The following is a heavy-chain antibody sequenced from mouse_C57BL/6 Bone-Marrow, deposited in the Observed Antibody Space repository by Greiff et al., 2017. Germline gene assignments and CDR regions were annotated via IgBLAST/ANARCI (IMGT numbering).Heavy chain of an antibody. J-gene: IGHJ4*01. CDR1: GYTFTSYD. V-gene: IGHV1-85*01. CDR3: ARLRVYYGSSYAMDY. Sequence: QVHVKQSGPELVKPGASVKLSCKASGYTFTSYDINWVKQRPGQGLEWIGWIYPRDGSTKYNEKFKGKATLTVDTSSSTAYMELHSLTSEDSAVYFCARLRVYYGSSYAMDYWGQGTSVTVSS. D-gene: IGHD1-1*01. CDR2: IYPRDGST.